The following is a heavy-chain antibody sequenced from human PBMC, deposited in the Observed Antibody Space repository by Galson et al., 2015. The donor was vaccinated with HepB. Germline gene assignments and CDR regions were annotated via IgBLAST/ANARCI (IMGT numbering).Heavy chain of an antibody. CDR3: ARCLDYGDYVYAFDI. CDR2: ISSSGSTI. J-gene: IGHJ3*02. CDR1: GFTFSDYY. D-gene: IGHD4-17*01. V-gene: IGHV3-11*01. Sequence: SLRLSCAASGFTFSDYYMSWIRQAPGKGLEWVSYISSSGSTIYYADSVKGRFTISRDNAKNSLYLQMNSLRAEDTAVYYCARCLDYGDYVYAFDIWGQGTMVTVSS.